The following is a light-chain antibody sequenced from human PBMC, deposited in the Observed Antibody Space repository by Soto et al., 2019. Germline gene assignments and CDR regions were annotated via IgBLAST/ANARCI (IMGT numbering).Light chain of an antibody. V-gene: IGKV1-39*01. CDR2: GAS. Sequence: DVQMTQSPSSLSASVGDRVTISCRTSHIISTYLNWYQQKPGKAPNLLIYGASSLQSGVPSRFSGSGSGTDFTLTISSLQHEDFATYCCQQSLSTPYSLGQWTKVHIK. J-gene: IGKJ2*03. CDR1: HIISTY. CDR3: QQSLSTPYS.